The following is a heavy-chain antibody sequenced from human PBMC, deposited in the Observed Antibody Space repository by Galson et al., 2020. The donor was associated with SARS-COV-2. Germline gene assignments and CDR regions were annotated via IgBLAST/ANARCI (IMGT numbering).Heavy chain of an antibody. D-gene: IGHD2-2*02. CDR2: ISAYRANR. CDR1: GYTFSSYG. Sequence: ASVKVSCKTSGYTFSSYGIGWVRQAPGQGLEWMGWISAYRANRNYVEKFQGRVTLTTDTPTRTAYMELRGLTSDDTAVYYCARGQTVYCSSTSCYNYFDYWGQGTLVTVSS. V-gene: IGHV1-18*01. J-gene: IGHJ4*02. CDR3: ARGQTVYCSSTSCYNYFDY.